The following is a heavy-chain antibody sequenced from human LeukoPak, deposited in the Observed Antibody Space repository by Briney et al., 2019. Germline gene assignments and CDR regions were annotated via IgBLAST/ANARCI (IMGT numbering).Heavy chain of an antibody. D-gene: IGHD3-22*01. CDR1: GGSFSGYY. J-gene: IGHJ4*02. Sequence: SETLSLTCAVYGGSFSGYYWSWIRQPPGKGLEWIGEINHSGSTNYNPSLKSRVTISVDTSKNQFSLKLSSVTAADTAVYYCARARTTRILVRSSGYVVDYWGQGTLVTVSS. V-gene: IGHV4-34*01. CDR2: INHSGST. CDR3: ARARTTRILVRSSGYVVDY.